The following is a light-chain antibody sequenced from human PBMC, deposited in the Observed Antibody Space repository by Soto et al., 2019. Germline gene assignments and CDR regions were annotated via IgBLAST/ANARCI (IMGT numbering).Light chain of an antibody. CDR1: SSNIRGSD. CDR2: KNN. V-gene: IGLV1-47*01. Sequence: QSVLTQPPSASGTPGQRITISCSGSSSNIRGSDVYWYQQLPGTAPKLLIRKNNQRPSGVPDRSSGSKSGTSASLAISGLRSEDEADYYCAAWDDSLSGYVFGAGTKVTVL. CDR3: AAWDDSLSGYV. J-gene: IGLJ1*01.